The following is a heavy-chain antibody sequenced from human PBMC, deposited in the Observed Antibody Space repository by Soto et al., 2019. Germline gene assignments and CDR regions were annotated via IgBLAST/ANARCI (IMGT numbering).Heavy chain of an antibody. D-gene: IGHD3-3*01. CDR1: GYTFTNYA. V-gene: IGHV1-3*01. Sequence: ASVKVSCKASGYTFTNYAMHWVRQAPGQRLEWMGWINAGNGDTKYSQNFQGRVTITRDTSASTAYMELSSLRSEDTAVYYCARDPYYDFWSGSNWFDPWGQGTLVTVSS. CDR3: ARDPYYDFWSGSNWFDP. CDR2: INAGNGDT. J-gene: IGHJ5*02.